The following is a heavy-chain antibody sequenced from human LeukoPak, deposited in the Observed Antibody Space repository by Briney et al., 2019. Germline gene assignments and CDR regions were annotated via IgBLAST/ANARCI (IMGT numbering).Heavy chain of an antibody. CDR1: GASISGSY. V-gene: IGHV4-59*08. D-gene: IGHD3-16*01. CDR3: ARHPDSVAGFDS. Sequence: PSETLSLTCAVSGASISGSYWSWIRQPPGKGLEWIGYMYYSGITDSSPSLKSRVTISLDTSKSQFSLRLRSVTAADTAVYYCARHPDSVAGFDSWGQGALVSVSS. J-gene: IGHJ4*02. CDR2: MYYSGIT.